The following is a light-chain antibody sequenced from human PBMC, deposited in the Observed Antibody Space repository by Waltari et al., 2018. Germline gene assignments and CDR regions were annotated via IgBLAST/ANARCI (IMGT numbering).Light chain of an antibody. Sequence: QSALTQTASVSGSPGQSITILCSGTSSDVGAYNHVSWYQQNPGKAPKVMIYDVSNRPSGVSNRFSGSKSGNTASLSISGLQAEDEADYYCSSFTTSSTYVFGTGTKVTVL. J-gene: IGLJ1*01. V-gene: IGLV2-14*03. CDR2: DVS. CDR1: SSDVGAYNH. CDR3: SSFTTSSTYV.